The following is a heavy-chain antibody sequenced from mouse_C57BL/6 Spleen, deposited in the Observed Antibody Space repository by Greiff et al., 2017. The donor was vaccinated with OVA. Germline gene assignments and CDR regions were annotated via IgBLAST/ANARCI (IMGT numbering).Heavy chain of an antibody. D-gene: IGHD1-1*01. CDR1: GFTFSDYG. J-gene: IGHJ2*01. Sequence: EVKLVESGGGLVKPGGSLKLSCAASGFTFSDYGMHWVRQAPEKGLEWVAYISSGSSTIYYADTVKGRFTISRDNAKNTLFLQMTRLGAEDTAMYYCARTTFDYWGQGTTLTVSS. V-gene: IGHV5-17*01. CDR3: ARTTFDY. CDR2: ISSGSSTI.